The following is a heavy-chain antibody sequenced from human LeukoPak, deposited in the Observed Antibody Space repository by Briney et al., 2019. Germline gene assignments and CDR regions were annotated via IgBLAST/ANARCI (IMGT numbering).Heavy chain of an antibody. J-gene: IGHJ6*03. CDR2: IYTSGST. V-gene: IGHV4-61*02. CDR3: ARGPDGSGKIYYYYYMDV. Sequence: SQTLSLTCTVSGGSISSGSYYWSWIRQPAGKGLEWIGRIYTSGSTNYNPSLKSRVTISVDTSKNQFSLKLSSVTAADTAVYYCARGPDGSGKIYYYYYMDVWGKGTTVTVSS. CDR1: GGSISSGSYY. D-gene: IGHD3-10*01.